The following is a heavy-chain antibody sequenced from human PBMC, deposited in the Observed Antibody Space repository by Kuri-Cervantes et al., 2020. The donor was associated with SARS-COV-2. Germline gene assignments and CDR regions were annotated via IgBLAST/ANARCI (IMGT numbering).Heavy chain of an antibody. J-gene: IGHJ6*02. V-gene: IGHV3-48*01. CDR3: ARERYYSGHYGMDV. CDR1: GFTFSDYS. D-gene: IGHD3-10*01. Sequence: GSLRLPCGASGFTFSDYSMNWVRQAPGKGLEWVSYIGSSSSIIYYADSMKGRFTISRDNAKNSLSLQMNSLRAEDTAVYYCARERYYSGHYGMDVWGQGTTVTVSS. CDR2: IGSSSSII.